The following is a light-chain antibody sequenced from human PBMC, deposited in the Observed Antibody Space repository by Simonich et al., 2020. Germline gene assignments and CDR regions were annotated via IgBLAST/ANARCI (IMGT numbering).Light chain of an antibody. Sequence: SYVLTQPPSVSVAPGKTARITCGGNNIGSKSVHWYQQKPGQAPVLVVYDDSDRHSGIPERFSGSSSGTTVTLTISGVQAEDEADYYCQSADSSGTYRVFGGGTKLTVL. CDR2: DDS. J-gene: IGLJ2*01. V-gene: IGLV3-21*03. CDR3: QSADSSGTYRV. CDR1: NIGSKS.